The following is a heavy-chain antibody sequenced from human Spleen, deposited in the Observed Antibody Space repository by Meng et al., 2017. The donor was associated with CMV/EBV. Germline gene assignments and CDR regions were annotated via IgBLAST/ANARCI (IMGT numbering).Heavy chain of an antibody. V-gene: IGHV1-2*06. CDR2: VNPKSGDT. Sequence: KSSGFTFAAYCIPSVRQAPGQGLEWMGRVNPKSGDTKYAQKFQGRVTMTRDTSINTSYMALSRLRSDDTAVYYCARAPSPHSYYFDYWGQGTLVTVSS. D-gene: IGHD6-6*01. J-gene: IGHJ4*02. CDR3: ARAPSPHSYYFDY. CDR1: GFTFAAYC.